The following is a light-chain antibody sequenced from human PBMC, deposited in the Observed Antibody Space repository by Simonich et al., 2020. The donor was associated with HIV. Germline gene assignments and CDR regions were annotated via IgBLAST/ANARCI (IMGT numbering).Light chain of an antibody. J-gene: IGKJ3*01. Sequence: DIVMTQSPDSLAVSLGERATINCKSSQPVLRSSNNKNHLAWYQQKPGQPPKLLIYLASTRESGVPDRFSGSGSGTDFTLTISSLQAEDVAVYYCQQYHSSPCTFGPGTKVDIK. CDR2: LAS. CDR1: QPVLRSSNNKNH. CDR3: QQYHSSPCT. V-gene: IGKV4-1*01.